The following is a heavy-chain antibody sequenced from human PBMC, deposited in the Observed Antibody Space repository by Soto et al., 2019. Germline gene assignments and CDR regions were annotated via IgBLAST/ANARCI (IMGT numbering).Heavy chain of an antibody. CDR1: GYTFTSYY. Sequence: QVQLVQSGAEVKKPGASVKVSCKASGYTFTSYYMHWVRQAPGQGLEWMGIINPSGGSTSYAQKFQGRVTMTRDTSKSIVYMELSSVRSEDTAVYYCARVRSDCSGGSCYLSLSGNWYFDLWGRGTLVTVSS. J-gene: IGHJ2*01. CDR2: INPSGGST. V-gene: IGHV1-46*03. CDR3: ARVRSDCSGGSCYLSLSGNWYFDL. D-gene: IGHD2-15*01.